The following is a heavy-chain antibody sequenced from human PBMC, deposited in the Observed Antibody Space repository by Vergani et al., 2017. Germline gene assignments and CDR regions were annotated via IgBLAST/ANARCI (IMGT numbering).Heavy chain of an antibody. V-gene: IGHV4-34*01. CDR1: GGSFTSYH. Sequence: QVQLQQWGGGLLKPSETLSLTCVVNGGSFTSYHWTWIRQSPGEGLEWVGDIDHTGRPYYNPSLKSRLTMSVDKSRNQFSLTLNSVTATDTSIYFGAKVSTETKGHLYCYYYMDVWGQGTAVTVS. D-gene: IGHD4-11*01. CDR2: IDHTGRP. CDR3: AKVSTETKGHLYCYYYMDV. J-gene: IGHJ6*03.